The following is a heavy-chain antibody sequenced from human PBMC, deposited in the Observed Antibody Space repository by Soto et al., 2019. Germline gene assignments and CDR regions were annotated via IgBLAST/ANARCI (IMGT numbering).Heavy chain of an antibody. CDR3: VKGEYYYDSSGYYPFDY. D-gene: IGHD3-22*01. Sequence: GGSLRLSCAASGFTVSSNYMSWVRQAPGKGLEWVSVIYSGGSTYYADSVKGRFTISRDNSKNMQYLQMSSLRADDTAVYYCVKGEYYYDSSGYYPFDYWGQGTLVTVSS. V-gene: IGHV3-53*05. CDR1: GFTVSSNY. J-gene: IGHJ4*02. CDR2: IYSGGST.